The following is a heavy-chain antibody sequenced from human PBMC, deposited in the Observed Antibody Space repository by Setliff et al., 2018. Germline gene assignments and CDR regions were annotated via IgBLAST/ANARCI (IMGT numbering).Heavy chain of an antibody. V-gene: IGHV4-4*07. CDR2: MIVSGGA. Sequence: PSETLSLTCTVSGGPVTESFWSWIRQPAGRGLEWVGRMIVSGGADYNPSLESRVTISVDMSKNQFSLRLSSVTAADTAVYYCARESYYYYMDVWGKGTTVTVSS. CDR1: GGPVTESF. CDR3: ARESYYYYMDV. J-gene: IGHJ6*03.